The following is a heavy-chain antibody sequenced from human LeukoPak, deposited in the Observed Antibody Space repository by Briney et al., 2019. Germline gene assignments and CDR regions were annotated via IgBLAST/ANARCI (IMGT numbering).Heavy chain of an antibody. CDR3: SASVFRTYFFEY. V-gene: IGHV4-59*05. J-gene: IGHJ4*02. CDR1: GGSVSTYY. Sequence: SETLSLTCTVSGGSVSTYYWSWIRQPPGKGLEWIGSIYYSGNTYYNPSLKSRVTISVDTSKNQFSLKLSSVTAADTAVYYCSASVFRTYFFEYWGQVTLVTVSS. D-gene: IGHD2/OR15-2a*01. CDR2: IYYSGNT.